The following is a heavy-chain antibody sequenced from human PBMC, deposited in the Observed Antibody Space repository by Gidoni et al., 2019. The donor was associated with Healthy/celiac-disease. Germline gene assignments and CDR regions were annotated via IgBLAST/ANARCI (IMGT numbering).Heavy chain of an antibody. J-gene: IGHJ4*02. Sequence: QVQLQESGPGLVKPSETLSLTCTVSGGSISSYYWSWIRQPPGKGLEWIGYIYYSGSTNYNPSLKSRVTISVDTSKNQFSLKLSSVTAADTAVYYCARVGRGIAAAGALDYWGQGTLVTVSS. CDR1: GGSISSYY. V-gene: IGHV4-59*01. D-gene: IGHD6-13*01. CDR3: ARVGRGIAAAGALDY. CDR2: IYYSGST.